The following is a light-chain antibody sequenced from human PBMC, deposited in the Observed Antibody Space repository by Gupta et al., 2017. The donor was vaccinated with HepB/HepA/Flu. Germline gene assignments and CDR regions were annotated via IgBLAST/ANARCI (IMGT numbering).Light chain of an antibody. CDR1: QSINSW. CDR2: KAS. CDR3: QQYDKYPLT. J-gene: IGKJ4*01. V-gene: IGKV1-5*03. Sequence: DTQMTQSPSTLSASIGDRVTITCRASQSINSWLAWYQQKPGKAPKFLINKASTLESGVPSRCSGSRSGTEFTLTISSLQPEDFATYYCQQYDKYPLTFGGGTKVEIK.